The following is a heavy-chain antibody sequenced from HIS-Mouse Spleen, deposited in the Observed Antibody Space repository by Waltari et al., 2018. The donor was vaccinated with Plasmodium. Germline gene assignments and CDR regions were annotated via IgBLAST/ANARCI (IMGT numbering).Heavy chain of an antibody. CDR2: ISYDGSNK. D-gene: IGHD7-27*01. CDR1: GFTFSSSA. CDR3: ERGFIRDWGFDY. V-gene: IGHV3-30*04. Sequence: QVQLVESGGGVVQPGRSLRLSCAASGFTFSSSAMPWVRQAPGKGLDWVAVISYDGSNKYYADSVKGRFTISRDNSKNTLYLQMNSLRAEDTAVYYCERGFIRDWGFDYWGQGTLVTVSS. J-gene: IGHJ4*02.